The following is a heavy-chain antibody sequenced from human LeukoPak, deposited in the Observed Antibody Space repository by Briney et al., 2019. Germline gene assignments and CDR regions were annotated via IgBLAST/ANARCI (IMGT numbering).Heavy chain of an antibody. V-gene: IGHV4-39*07. CDR1: GGSISSRGYY. CDR2: SYYSGST. Sequence: SETLSLTCTVSGGSISSRGYYWGWIRQPPGKGLEWIGSSYYSGSTYYNPSLKSRAYISVDTTKNQFSLKVSSVTAADTAVYYCARTTPVGHFDYWGQGTLVTVSS. CDR3: ARTTPVGHFDY. D-gene: IGHD4-11*01. J-gene: IGHJ4*02.